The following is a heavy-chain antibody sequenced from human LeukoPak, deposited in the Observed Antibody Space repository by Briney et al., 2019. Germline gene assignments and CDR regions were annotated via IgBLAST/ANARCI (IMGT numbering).Heavy chain of an antibody. CDR3: ARHYGGNSDFDY. CDR1: AFTFGDYT. CDR2: ISSRGDAI. J-gene: IGHJ4*02. D-gene: IGHD4-23*01. Sequence: PGRSLRLSCTASAFTFGDYTMSWVRQAPGKGLEWVSSISSRGDAIDYADSVKGRFTISRDNAKNSLYLQMNSLRAEDTAVYYCARHYGGNSDFDYWGQGTLVTVSS. V-gene: IGHV3-48*04.